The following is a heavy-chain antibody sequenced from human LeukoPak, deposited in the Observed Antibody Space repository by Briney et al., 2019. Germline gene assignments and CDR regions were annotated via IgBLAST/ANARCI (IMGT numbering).Heavy chain of an antibody. J-gene: IGHJ4*02. Sequence: SETLSLTCTVFGGSLSSYYWVWVRQPPGKGLEWIGLIYSSGSIKYNPSLKSRLTISLDTSRNQISLKLTSVTAADTAIYYCARQFEFWGQGTLVTVSS. V-gene: IGHV4-59*08. CDR3: ARQFEF. CDR2: IYSSGSI. CDR1: GGSLSSYY.